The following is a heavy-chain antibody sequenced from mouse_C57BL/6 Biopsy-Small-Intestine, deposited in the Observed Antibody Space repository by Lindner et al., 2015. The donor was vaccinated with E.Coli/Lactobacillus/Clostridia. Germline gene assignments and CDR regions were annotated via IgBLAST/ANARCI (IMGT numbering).Heavy chain of an antibody. CDR2: IYPSNGDT. V-gene: IGHV1-7*01. J-gene: IGHJ2*01. CDR1: GYTFTSYW. CDR3: ARTVNYAYFDY. D-gene: IGHD2-1*01. Sequence: VQLQESGAELAKPGASVKLSCKASGYTFTSYWIRWVKQRPGQGLEWIGYIYPSNGDTKYNQQFKDKATLTADKSSSTAYMQLSSLTYGDSAVYYCARTVNYAYFDYWGQGTTLTVSS.